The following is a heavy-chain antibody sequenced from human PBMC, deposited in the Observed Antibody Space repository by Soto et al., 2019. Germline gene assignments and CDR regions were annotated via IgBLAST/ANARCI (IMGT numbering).Heavy chain of an antibody. D-gene: IGHD6-13*01. Sequence: GGSLRVSCAASGFIFSSYGLNWGRQAPGKGLEWVSYITSSGTTVYYADSVRGRFTISRDNAKSSLYLQMNSLRDDDTAVYYCARGSSNWAYYFDFWGQGTLVTVSS. CDR3: ARGSSNWAYYFDF. CDR1: GFIFSSYG. CDR2: ITSSGTTV. J-gene: IGHJ4*02. V-gene: IGHV3-48*02.